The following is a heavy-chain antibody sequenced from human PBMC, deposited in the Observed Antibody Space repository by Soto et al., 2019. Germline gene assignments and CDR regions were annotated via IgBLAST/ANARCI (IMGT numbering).Heavy chain of an antibody. CDR2: INHSGST. CDR1: GGSFSGYY. V-gene: IGHV4-34*01. D-gene: IGHD3-10*01. J-gene: IGHJ5*02. CDR3: ARGVLWFGPGQLDP. Sequence: SETLSLTCAVYGGSFSGYYWSWIRQPPGKGLEWIGEINHSGSTNYNPSLKSRVNISLDTSKNQFSLKLSSVTAADTAVYYCARGVLWFGPGQLDPWGQGNLV.